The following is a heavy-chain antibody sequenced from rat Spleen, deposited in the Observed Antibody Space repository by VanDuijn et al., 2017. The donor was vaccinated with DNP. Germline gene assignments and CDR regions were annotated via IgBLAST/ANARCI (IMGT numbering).Heavy chain of an antibody. D-gene: IGHD4-1*01. V-gene: IGHV5-58*01. CDR3: ASGFGAYPFAY. CDR1: GFTFSSYW. CDR2: INSDGGGN. Sequence: EVQLVETGGGLVQPGRSLKLSCVASGFTFSSYWMFWIRQAPGRGLEWVASINSDGGGNYYSDSVKGRFTVSRDNAENTIYLQMNSLRSEDTGTYYCASGFGAYPFAYWGQGTLVTVSS. J-gene: IGHJ3*01.